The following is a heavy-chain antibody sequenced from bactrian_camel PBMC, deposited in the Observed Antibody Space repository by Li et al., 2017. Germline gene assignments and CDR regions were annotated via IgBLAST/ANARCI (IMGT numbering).Heavy chain of an antibody. Sequence: VQLVESGGGSAEPGGSLRLSCAGSNFVYDTYCMAWFRQAPGKEREAVAALFDATGNTYYADSVQGRFTISRDNTKNTVYLQLNSLKPEDTAMYYCAASMLSDDRWKYWGQGTQVTVS. CDR1: NFVYDTYC. J-gene: IGHJ4*01. CDR2: LFDATGNT. D-gene: IGHD7*01. CDR3: AASMLSDDRWKY. V-gene: IGHV3S1*01.